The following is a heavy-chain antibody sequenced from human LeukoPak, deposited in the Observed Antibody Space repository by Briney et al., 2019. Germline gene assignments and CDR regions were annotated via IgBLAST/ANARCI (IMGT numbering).Heavy chain of an antibody. D-gene: IGHD3-3*01. CDR2: IIPIFGTA. J-gene: IGHJ4*02. CDR3: AATIFGVVIPQILFDY. CDR1: GGTFSSYA. V-gene: IGHV1-69*05. Sequence: SVKVSCKASGGTFSSYAISWVRQAPGQGLEWMGGIIPIFGTANYAQKFQGRVTITTDESTSTAYMELSSLRSEDTAVYYCAATIFGVVIPQILFDYWGQGTLVTVSS.